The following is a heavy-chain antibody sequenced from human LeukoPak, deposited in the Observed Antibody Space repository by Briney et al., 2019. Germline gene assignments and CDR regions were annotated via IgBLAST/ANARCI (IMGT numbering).Heavy chain of an antibody. D-gene: IGHD3-22*01. CDR3: VKSRNYYDSSGLDLDP. CDR1: GFTFDDYT. J-gene: IGHJ5*02. CDR2: ISWDGDST. V-gene: IGHV3-43*01. Sequence: PGGSLRLSCAASGFTFDDYTMHWVRQAPGKGLEWVSLISWDGDSTYYADSVKGRFTISRDNSKNSLYLQMNSLRTEDTALYYCVKSRNYYDSSGLDLDPWGQGTLVTVSS.